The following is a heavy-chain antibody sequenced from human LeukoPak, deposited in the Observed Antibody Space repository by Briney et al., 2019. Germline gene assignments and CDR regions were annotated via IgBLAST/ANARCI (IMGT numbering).Heavy chain of an antibody. CDR2: ISAYNGNT. CDR3: ARVPLRYFDWLTYYYYMDV. D-gene: IGHD3-9*01. CDR1: GYTFTSYG. V-gene: IGHV1-18*01. J-gene: IGHJ6*03. Sequence: ASVRVSCKASGYTFTSYGISWVRQAPGQGLEWMGWISAYNGNTNYAQKLQGRVTMTTDTSTSTAYMELRSLRSDDTAVYYCARVPLRYFDWLTYYYYMDVWGKGTTVTISS.